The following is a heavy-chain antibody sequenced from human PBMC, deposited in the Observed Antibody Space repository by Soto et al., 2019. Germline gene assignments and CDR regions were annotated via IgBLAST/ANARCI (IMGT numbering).Heavy chain of an antibody. CDR2: ISWNSGAK. CDR1: AFSFGDPA. Sequence: RRPWPRAAFSFGDPALRCVRQAQGKGLEWVAGISWNSGAKGYADSVKGRFTISRDNAKKSLYLQMNTLRPEDTALYYCAKAPYAGYFYYFDSWGQGTLVTVSS. D-gene: IGHD5-12*01. CDR3: AKAPYAGYFYYFDS. V-gene: IGHV3-9*01. J-gene: IGHJ4*02.